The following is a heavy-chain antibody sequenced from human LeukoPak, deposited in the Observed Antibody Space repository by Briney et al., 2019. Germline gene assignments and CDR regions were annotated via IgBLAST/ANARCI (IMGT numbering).Heavy chain of an antibody. J-gene: IGHJ4*02. CDR1: GFTFSTYD. CDR3: AKDLAAVPGNKYFAY. Sequence: GGSLRLSCAASGFTFSTYDVTWVRQAPGTGLEWVSSISGSGGSTYYADSVKGRFTTSRDNSKNTLYLQMNGLRAEDTAVYYCAKDLAAVPGNKYFAYWGQGTLVTVSS. CDR2: ISGSGGST. V-gene: IGHV3-23*01. D-gene: IGHD6-19*01.